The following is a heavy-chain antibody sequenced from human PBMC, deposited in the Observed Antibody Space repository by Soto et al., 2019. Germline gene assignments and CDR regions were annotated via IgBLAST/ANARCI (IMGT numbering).Heavy chain of an antibody. CDR3: AGEGDYDFCSGPRLGAPAGYRLDC. V-gene: IGHV6-1*01. CDR1: GDSVSSNSAA. Sequence: SQTLSLTCAISGDSVSSNSAAWNWIRQSPSRGLEWLGRTYYRSKWYNDYAVSVKRRIIINPDTSKNHFSLHLNSVTPEDTAVYYCAGEGDYDFCSGPRLGAPAGYRLDCWGQGATVTLS. CDR2: TYYRSKWYN. D-gene: IGHD3-3*01. J-gene: IGHJ6*02.